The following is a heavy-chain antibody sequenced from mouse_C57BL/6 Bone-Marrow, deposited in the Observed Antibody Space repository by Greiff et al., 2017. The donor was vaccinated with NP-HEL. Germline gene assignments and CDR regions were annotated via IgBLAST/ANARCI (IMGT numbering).Heavy chain of an antibody. V-gene: IGHV8-12*01. CDR3: ARRIYDYDGYWYFDV. CDR2: IYWDDDK. J-gene: IGHJ1*01. D-gene: IGHD2-4*01. Sequence: QVTLKVSGPGILQSSQTLSLTCSFSGFSLSTSGMGVSWIRQPSGKGLGWLAHIYWDDDKRYNPSLKSRLTISKDTSNNQVFLKITSVDTADTATYYCARRIYDYDGYWYFDVGGSGTAVTVSA. CDR1: GFSLSTSGMG.